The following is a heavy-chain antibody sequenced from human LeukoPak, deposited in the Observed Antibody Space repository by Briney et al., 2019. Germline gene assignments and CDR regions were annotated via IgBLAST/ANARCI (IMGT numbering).Heavy chain of an antibody. CDR2: IYYSGST. V-gene: IGHV4-59*11. J-gene: IGHJ3*02. Sequence: SETLSLTCTVSGGSISSHYWSWIRQPPGKGLEWIGYIYYSGSTNYNPSLKSRVTISVDTSKNQFSLKLSSVTAADTAVYYCARGSWFGELLVAFDIWGQGTMVTVSS. D-gene: IGHD3-10*01. CDR1: GGSISSHY. CDR3: ARGSWFGELLVAFDI.